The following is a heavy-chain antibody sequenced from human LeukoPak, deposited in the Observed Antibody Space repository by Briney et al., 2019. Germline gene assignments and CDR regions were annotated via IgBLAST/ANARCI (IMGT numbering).Heavy chain of an antibody. V-gene: IGHV3-23*01. J-gene: IGHJ4*02. D-gene: IGHD6-19*01. CDR1: GFTFSNYA. CDR2: ISGSGDST. Sequence: PGGSLRLSCAASGFTFSNYAMRWVRQAPGKGLEWVSGISGSGDSTYYADSVKGRFTISRDNSKNTLYLQMNNLRAEDTAVYYCARRSGIAVAGAFDYWGQGTLVTVSS. CDR3: ARRSGIAVAGAFDY.